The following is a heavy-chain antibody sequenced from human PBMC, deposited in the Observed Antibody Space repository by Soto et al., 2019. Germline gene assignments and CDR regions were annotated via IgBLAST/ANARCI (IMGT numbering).Heavy chain of an antibody. V-gene: IGHV4-59*01. CDR1: GGSISNYY. CDR2: IYYSGST. Sequence: SETLSLTCTVSGGSISNYYWSWIRQPPGKGLEWIGYIYYSGSTNYNPSLKSRVTISVDTSKNQSSLKLNSVTAADTAVYYCARVNYGNYYYYYGMDVWGQGTTVTVSS. CDR3: ARVNYGNYYYYYGMDV. D-gene: IGHD4-17*01. J-gene: IGHJ6*02.